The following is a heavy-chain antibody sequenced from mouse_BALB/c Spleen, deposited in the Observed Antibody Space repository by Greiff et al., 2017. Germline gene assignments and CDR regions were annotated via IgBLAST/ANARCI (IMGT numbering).Heavy chain of an antibody. CDR2: INPSSGYT. Sequence: VQLQQSGAELVRPGASVKMSCKASGYTFTSYTMHWVKQRPGQGLEWIGYINPSSGYTNYNQKFKDKATLTADKSSSTAYMQLRSLTSEDSAVYYCARIDTGDAMDYWGQGTSVTVSS. CDR1: GYTFTSYT. J-gene: IGHJ4*01. CDR3: ARIDTGDAMDY. D-gene: IGHD1-1*01. V-gene: IGHV1-4*01.